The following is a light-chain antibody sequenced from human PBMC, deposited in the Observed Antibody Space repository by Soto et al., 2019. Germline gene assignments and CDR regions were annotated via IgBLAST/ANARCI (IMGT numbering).Light chain of an antibody. CDR2: AAS. V-gene: IGKV1-9*01. Sequence: DILMTQSPSFLSDCAGARVSITCRASQAISSYLAWYQQKPGRAPKLLIYAASTLQSGVPSRFSGSGSGTEFTLTITSLQPEDLATYYCQQLKSVPINFGQGTDWRL. CDR3: QQLKSVPIN. J-gene: IGKJ5*01. CDR1: QAISSY.